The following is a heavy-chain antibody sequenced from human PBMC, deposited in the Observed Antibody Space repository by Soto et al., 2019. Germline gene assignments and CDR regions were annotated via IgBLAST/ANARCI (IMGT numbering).Heavy chain of an antibody. CDR1: GFTFSSYG. CDR3: AAILEMATTGFDY. Sequence: PGGSLRLSCAASGFTFSSYGMHWVRQAPGKGLEWVAVISYDGSNKYYADSVKGRFTISRDNSKNTLYLQMNSLRAEDTAVYYCAAILEMATTGFDYWGQGTLVTVSS. D-gene: IGHD5-12*01. V-gene: IGHV3-30*03. CDR2: ISYDGSNK. J-gene: IGHJ4*02.